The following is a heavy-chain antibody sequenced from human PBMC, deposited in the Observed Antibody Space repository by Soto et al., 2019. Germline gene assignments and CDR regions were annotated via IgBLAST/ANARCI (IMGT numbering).Heavy chain of an antibody. Sequence: GGSLRLSCAASGFTFSSYAMHWVRQAPGKGLEWVAVISYDGSNKYYADSVKGRFTISRDNSKNTLYLQMNSLRAEDTAVYYCARDRGSFSYDFWSGTFDIWGQGTMVTVSS. CDR1: GFTFSSYA. D-gene: IGHD3-3*01. V-gene: IGHV3-30-3*01. CDR2: ISYDGSNK. CDR3: ARDRGSFSYDFWSGTFDI. J-gene: IGHJ3*02.